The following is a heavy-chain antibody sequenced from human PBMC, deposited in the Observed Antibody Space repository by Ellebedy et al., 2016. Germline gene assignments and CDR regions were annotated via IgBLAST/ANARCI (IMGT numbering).Heavy chain of an antibody. D-gene: IGHD3-22*01. V-gene: IGHV1-2*02. J-gene: IGHJ4*02. CDR2: INPNSGGT. CDR1: GYTFTGYY. CDR3: ARTYYYDSSGYWGDYFDY. Sequence: ASVKVSCXASGYTFTGYYMHWVRQAPGQGLEWMGWINPNSGGTNYAQKFQGRVTMTRDTSISTAYMELSRLRSDDTAVYYCARTYYYDSSGYWGDYFDYWGQGTLVTVSS.